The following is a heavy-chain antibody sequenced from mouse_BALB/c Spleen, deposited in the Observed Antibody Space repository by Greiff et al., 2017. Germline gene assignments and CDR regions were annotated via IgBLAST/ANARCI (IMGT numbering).Heavy chain of an antibody. J-gene: IGHJ1*01. Sequence: EVKVVESGGDLVKPGGSLKLSCAASGFAFSSYDMSWVRQTPEKRLEWVAYISSGGGSTYYPDTVKGRFTISRDNSKNTLYLQMSSLKSEDTAMYCCARWSNWYFDVWGAGTTVTVSS. CDR1: GFAFSSYD. CDR3: ARWSNWYFDV. V-gene: IGHV5-12-1*01. CDR2: ISSGGGST.